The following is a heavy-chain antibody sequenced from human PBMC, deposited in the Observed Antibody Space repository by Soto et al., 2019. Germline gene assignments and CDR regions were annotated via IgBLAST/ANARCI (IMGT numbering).Heavy chain of an antibody. CDR3: ARDLQADY. CDR1: GYTFTSYA. CDR2: INAGNGNT. V-gene: IGHV1-3*01. Sequence: QVQLVQSGAEVKKPGASVKVSCKASGYTFTSYAMHWVRQAPGQRLEWMGWINAGNGNTKYSHKFQGRVTITRDTSASTAYMELSSLRAEDTAVYYCARDLQADYWGQGTLVTVSS. J-gene: IGHJ4*02.